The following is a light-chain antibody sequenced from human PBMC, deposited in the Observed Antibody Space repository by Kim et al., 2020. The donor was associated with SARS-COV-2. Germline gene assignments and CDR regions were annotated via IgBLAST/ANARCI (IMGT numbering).Light chain of an antibody. J-gene: IGKJ4*01. V-gene: IGKV4-1*01. Sequence: DIVMTQSPDSLAVSLGERATINCKSSQSILYSSNNKDYLAWYQQKPGQPTNLLIYWASTRESGVPDRFSGSGSGTDFTLTISSLQAEDVAVYYCQQYYSTPLTFGGGTKVDIK. CDR2: WAS. CDR3: QQYYSTPLT. CDR1: QSILYSSNNKDY.